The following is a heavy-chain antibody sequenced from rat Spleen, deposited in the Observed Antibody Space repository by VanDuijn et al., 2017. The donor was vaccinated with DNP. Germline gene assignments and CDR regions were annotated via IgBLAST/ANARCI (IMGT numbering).Heavy chain of an antibody. Sequence: EVQLVESGGGLVQPGRSLKLSCAASGLTFSDYAMAWIRQAPGKGLERVATISTSGSRAYYPASVNGRVTISRDDAKSSLYLQMNSLKSEDTATYYCARSRLPGYYPFACWGQGTLVTVSS. CDR3: ARSRLPGYYPFAC. D-gene: IGHD1-4*01. CDR2: ISTSGSRA. CDR1: GLTFSDYA. V-gene: IGHV5-29*01. J-gene: IGHJ3*01.